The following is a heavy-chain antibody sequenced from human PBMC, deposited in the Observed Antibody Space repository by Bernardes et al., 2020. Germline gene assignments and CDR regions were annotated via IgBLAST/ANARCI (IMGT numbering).Heavy chain of an antibody. CDR1: GYTFTGSY. J-gene: IGHJ6*02. CDR3: AKGDYYYGMDV. CDR2: INTKSGGT. V-gene: IGHV1-2*06. Sequence: ASVKVSCKASGYTFTGSYIHWVRQAPGQGLEWMGRINTKSGGTNDAQKSQGRVTMTRDTSISTAYMELSRLRFDDTAVYYCAKGDYYYGMDVWGQGTTVTVSS.